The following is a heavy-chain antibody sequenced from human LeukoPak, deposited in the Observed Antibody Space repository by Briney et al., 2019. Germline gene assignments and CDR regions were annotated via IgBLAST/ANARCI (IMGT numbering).Heavy chain of an antibody. CDR3: AKDWAPYCGGDCYFNY. J-gene: IGHJ4*02. CDR2: ISYDGSNK. Sequence: GRSLRLSCAASGFIFDNYGMHWVRQAPGKGLEWVAVISYDGSNKNYADSVKGRFTISRDSSKNAVYLQMNSLRVEDTAVYYCAKDWAPYCGGDCYFNYWGQGTLVTVSS. D-gene: IGHD2-21*02. V-gene: IGHV3-30*18. CDR1: GFIFDNYG.